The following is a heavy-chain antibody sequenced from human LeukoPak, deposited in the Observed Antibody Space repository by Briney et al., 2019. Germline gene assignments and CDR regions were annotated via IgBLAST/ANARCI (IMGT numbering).Heavy chain of an antibody. Sequence: GGSLRLSCAASGFTFSSYSMNWVRQAPGKGLEWVSYISSSSSTIYYADSVKGRYTISRDNAKNSLYLQMNSLRAEDTAVYYCARDRGIAVADYLDYWGQGTLVTVSS. D-gene: IGHD6-19*01. CDR3: ARDRGIAVADYLDY. CDR1: GFTFSSYS. V-gene: IGHV3-48*01. CDR2: ISSSSSTI. J-gene: IGHJ4*02.